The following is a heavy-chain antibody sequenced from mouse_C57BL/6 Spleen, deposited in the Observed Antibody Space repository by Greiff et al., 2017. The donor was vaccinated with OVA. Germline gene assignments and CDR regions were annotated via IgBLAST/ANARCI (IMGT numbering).Heavy chain of an antibody. J-gene: IGHJ4*01. CDR3: AHDGYDYAMDY. D-gene: IGHD2-3*01. V-gene: IGHV1-82*01. CDR1: GYAFSSSW. Sequence: VQLKESGPELVKPGASVKISCKASGYAFSSSWMNWVKQRPGKGLEWIGRIYPGDGDTNYNGKFKGKATLTADKSSSTAYMQLSSLTSEDSAVYFCAHDGYDYAMDYWGQGTSVTVSS. CDR2: IYPGDGDT.